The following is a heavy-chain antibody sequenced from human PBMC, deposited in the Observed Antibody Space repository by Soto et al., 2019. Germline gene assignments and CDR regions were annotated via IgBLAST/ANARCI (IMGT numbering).Heavy chain of an antibody. CDR3: AKGSGGLLYFGELIGGTSFDY. V-gene: IGHV3-23*01. CDR1: GFTFSNYA. CDR2: ISGSGGST. Sequence: EVQLSESGGGLVQPGGSLRLSCAASGFTFSNYALSWVRQAPGKGLEWVSGISGSGGSTFYADSVKGRFTISRDNSKNTLFLQMKSLRAEDTAVYFCAKGSGGLLYFGELIGGTSFDYWGQGSLVTVSS. J-gene: IGHJ4*02. D-gene: IGHD3-10*01.